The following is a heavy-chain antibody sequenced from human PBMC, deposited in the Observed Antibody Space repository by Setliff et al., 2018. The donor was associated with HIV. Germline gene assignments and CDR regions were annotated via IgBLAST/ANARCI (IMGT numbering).Heavy chain of an antibody. J-gene: IGHJ6*02. V-gene: IGHV1-69*05. CDR3: ADSTYYCYYGMDV. CDR2: IIPIFGTA. D-gene: IGHD6-13*01. Sequence: SVKVSCKASGGTFSSYAISWVRQAPGQGLEWMGGIIPIFGTANYAQKFQGRVTITTDESTSTAYMELSSLRSEDTAVYYCADSTYYCYYGMDVWGQGTTVTVS. CDR1: GGTFSSYA.